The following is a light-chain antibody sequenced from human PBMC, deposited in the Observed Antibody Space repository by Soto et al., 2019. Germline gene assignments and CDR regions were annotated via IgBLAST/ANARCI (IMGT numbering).Light chain of an antibody. CDR3: QQYVISPWA. V-gene: IGKV3-20*01. CDR1: QSVTNSF. J-gene: IGKJ1*01. CDR2: GAS. Sequence: EIVLEQSPGTMSLSPGERATLSCRASQSVTNSFLAWYQQNPGQAPRLLIYGASRRATGIPDRFTGSGSGTDFALTISRLEIEDFAVYYCQQYVISPWAFGQGTKVEI.